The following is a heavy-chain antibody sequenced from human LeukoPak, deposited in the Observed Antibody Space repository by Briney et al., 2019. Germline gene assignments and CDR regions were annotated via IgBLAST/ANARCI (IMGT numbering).Heavy chain of an antibody. Sequence: SETLSLTCTVSGDSISSGSYYWSWIRQPPGKGLEWIGYIYYSGSTNYNPSLKSRVTISVDTSKNQFSLKLSSVTAADTAVYYCARSLYDSSGYYYYFDYWGQGTLVTVSS. CDR2: IYYSGST. J-gene: IGHJ4*02. CDR1: GDSISSGSYY. V-gene: IGHV4-61*01. D-gene: IGHD3-22*01. CDR3: ARSLYDSSGYYYYFDY.